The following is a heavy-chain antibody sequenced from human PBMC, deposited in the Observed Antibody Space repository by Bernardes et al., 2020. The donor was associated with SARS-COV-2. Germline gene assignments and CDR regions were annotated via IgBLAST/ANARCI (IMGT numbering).Heavy chain of an antibody. V-gene: IGHV3-30-3*01. CDR2: ISYDGSNK. D-gene: IGHD3-22*01. Sequence: GGSLRLSCAASGFTFSSYAMHWVRQAPGKGLEWVAVISYDGSNKYYADSVKGRFTISRDNSKNTLYLQMNSLRAEDTAVYYCARDRYYYDSSGYYYAYYYYYGMDVWGQGTTVTVSS. CDR1: GFTFSSYA. J-gene: IGHJ6*02. CDR3: ARDRYYYDSSGYYYAYYYYYGMDV.